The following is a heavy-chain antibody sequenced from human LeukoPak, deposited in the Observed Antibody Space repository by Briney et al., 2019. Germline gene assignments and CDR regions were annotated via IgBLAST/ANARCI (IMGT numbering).Heavy chain of an antibody. CDR2: IHDTGST. Sequence: SDTLSLTCTVSGRSISTYYWSWLRQSPGKGLDWIGYIHDTGSTNYNPSLKSRVSLSVDRSKSQFSLHLSAVTAADTAVYFCARVEPSSFYCGRDVWGRGTTVTVSS. CDR1: GRSISTYY. D-gene: IGHD1-26*01. CDR3: ARVEPSSFYCGRDV. J-gene: IGHJ6*02. V-gene: IGHV4-59*08.